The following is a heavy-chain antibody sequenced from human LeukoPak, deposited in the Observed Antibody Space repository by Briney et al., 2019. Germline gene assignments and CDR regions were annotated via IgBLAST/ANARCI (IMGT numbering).Heavy chain of an antibody. J-gene: IGHJ4*02. CDR1: GGSISSYY. CDR2: IYYSGST. CDR3: AREGVGQ. Sequence: SETLSLTCTVSGGSISSYYWSWIRQPPGKGLEWIGYIYYSGSTNYNPSLKSRVTISVDTSKNQFSLKLSSVTAADTAVYYCAREGVGQWGQGTLVTVSS. D-gene: IGHD3-10*01. V-gene: IGHV4-59*13.